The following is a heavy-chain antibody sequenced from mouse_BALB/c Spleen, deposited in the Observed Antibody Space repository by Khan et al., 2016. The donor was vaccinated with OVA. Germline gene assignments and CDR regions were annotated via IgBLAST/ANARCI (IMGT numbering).Heavy chain of an antibody. CDR1: GFTFIDYG. CDR2: ISSVAYSI. V-gene: IGHV5-15*02. CDR3: VRGGFAD. J-gene: IGHJ3*01. Sequence: VELVASGGGLVQPGGSRKLSCAASGFTFIDYGMAWVRQTPGKGPEWIAFISSVAYSIYYADTVTGRFTISRENAKNTLYLEMSSLRSDDTARYYCVRGGFADWGQGTLVTVSA.